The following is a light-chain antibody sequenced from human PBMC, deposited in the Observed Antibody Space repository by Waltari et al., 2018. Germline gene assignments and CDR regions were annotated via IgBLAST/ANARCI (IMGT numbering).Light chain of an antibody. Sequence: AIRMTQSPASLSASTGDRVTISCRASQGVSTYLAWYQQKPGKAPSLLIYASSTLESGVPSKFSGSGSGTDFTLTISCLQSEDFATYYCQQSYSSPYTFGQGTKLEIK. CDR1: QGVSTY. CDR2: ASS. J-gene: IGKJ2*01. CDR3: QQSYSSPYT. V-gene: IGKV1-8*01.